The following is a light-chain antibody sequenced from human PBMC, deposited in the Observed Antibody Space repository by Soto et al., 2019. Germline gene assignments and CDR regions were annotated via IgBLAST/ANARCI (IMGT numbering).Light chain of an antibody. V-gene: IGLV2-14*01. Sequence: QSALTQPASVSGSPGQAITISCTGTSSDVGGYNYVSWYQQHPGKAPKLMIYDVSNRPSGVSNRFSGSKSGNTPSLTISGLQAEDEDDYYCSSYTSSSTVVFGGGTKVTVL. CDR1: SSDVGGYNY. CDR3: SSYTSSSTVV. CDR2: DVS. J-gene: IGLJ2*01.